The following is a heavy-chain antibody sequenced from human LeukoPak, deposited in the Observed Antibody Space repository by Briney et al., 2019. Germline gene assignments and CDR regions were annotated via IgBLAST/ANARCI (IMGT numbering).Heavy chain of an antibody. D-gene: IGHD3-22*01. J-gene: IGHJ4*02. CDR1: GYTFTSYY. Sequence: ASVKVSCKASGYTFTSYYMHWVRQAPGQGLEWMGIINPSGGSTSYAQKFQGRVTMTRDTSISTAYMELSRLRSDDTAVYYCASGYYDSSGYWSWGQGTLVTVSS. CDR3: ASGYYDSSGYWS. CDR2: INPSGGST. V-gene: IGHV1-46*01.